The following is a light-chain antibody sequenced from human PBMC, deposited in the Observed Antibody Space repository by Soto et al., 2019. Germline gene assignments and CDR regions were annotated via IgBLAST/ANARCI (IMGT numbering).Light chain of an antibody. J-gene: IGLJ2*01. CDR1: SSDVGAYNY. CDR3: SSYTNSTTLV. V-gene: IGLV2-14*03. Sequence: QAVVTQPASVSGSPGQSITISCTGSSSDVGAYNYVSWYQHHPGKAPKLMIYDVFYRPSGLSNRFSGSKSGNTASLTISGLQAEDEADYYCSSYTNSTTLVFGGGTKLTVL. CDR2: DVF.